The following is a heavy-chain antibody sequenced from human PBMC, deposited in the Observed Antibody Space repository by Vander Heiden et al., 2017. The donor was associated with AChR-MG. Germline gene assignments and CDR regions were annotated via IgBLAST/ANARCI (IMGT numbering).Heavy chain of an antibody. CDR3: QADAHELDY. J-gene: IGHJ4*02. CDR1: GGSISSSSYS. CDR2: IHYRGST. Sequence: QLHLQESVPGLVKPSEILSPACTLSGGSISSSSYSWGWIRQPPGKGLEWIGSIHYRGSTDDNPSLKRRVTISVDTSKIQFSMKMSSVTAADTAVYDFQADAHELDYWGQGTLVTVSS. D-gene: IGHD1-26*01. V-gene: IGHV4-39*01.